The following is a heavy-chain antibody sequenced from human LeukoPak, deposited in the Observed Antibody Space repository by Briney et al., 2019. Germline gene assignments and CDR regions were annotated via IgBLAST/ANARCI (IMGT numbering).Heavy chain of an antibody. J-gene: IGHJ4*02. D-gene: IGHD3-22*01. CDR1: GGSISSSSYY. CDR2: IYYSGST. CDR3: ARGDSSGYYLLPIDY. Sequence: SETLSLTCTVSGGSISSSSYYWGWIRQPPGKGLEWIGSIYYSGSTYYNPSLKSRVTISVDTSKNQFSLKLSSVTAADTAVYYCARGDSSGYYLLPIDYWGQGTLVTVSS. V-gene: IGHV4-39*01.